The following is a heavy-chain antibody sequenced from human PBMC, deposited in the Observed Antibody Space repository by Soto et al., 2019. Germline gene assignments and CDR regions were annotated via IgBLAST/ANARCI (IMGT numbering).Heavy chain of an antibody. CDR3: ASSSSGWYGENDY. J-gene: IGHJ4*02. CDR2: INAGNGNT. CDR1: GYTFTSYA. V-gene: IGHV1-3*01. D-gene: IGHD6-19*01. Sequence: ASVKVSCKASGYTFTSYAMHWVRQAPGQRLEWMGWINAGNGNTKYSRKFQGRVTITRDTSASTAHMELSSLRSEDTAVYYCASSSSGWYGENDYWGQGTLVTVSS.